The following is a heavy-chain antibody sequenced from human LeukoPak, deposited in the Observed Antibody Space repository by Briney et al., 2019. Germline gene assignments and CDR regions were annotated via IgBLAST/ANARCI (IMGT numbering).Heavy chain of an antibody. CDR2: VYYSGNT. Sequence: LETLSLTCTVSGHSISTYYWSWIRQPPGKGLEWIGYVYYSGNTNLNPSLKSRVTLSIDTSKNQFSLKLSSVTAADTAVYYCARVGCGNFDSWGQGTLVTVSS. CDR1: GHSISTYY. CDR3: ARVGCGNFDS. J-gene: IGHJ4*02. D-gene: IGHD1-26*01. V-gene: IGHV4-59*01.